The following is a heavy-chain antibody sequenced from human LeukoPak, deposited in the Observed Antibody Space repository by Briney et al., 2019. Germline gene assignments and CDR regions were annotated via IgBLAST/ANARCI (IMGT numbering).Heavy chain of an antibody. J-gene: IGHJ4*02. CDR2: INPNSGGT. CDR1: GYTFIGYY. D-gene: IGHD4-17*01. CDR3: ARDWSMTTLDY. V-gene: IGHV1-2*06. Sequence: ASVKVSCKASGYTFIGYYMHWVRQAPGQGLEWMGRINPNSGGTDYAQKFQGRVTMTRDSSISIAYLEFSSLRSDDTAVYYCARDWSMTTLDYLGQGTLVTVSS.